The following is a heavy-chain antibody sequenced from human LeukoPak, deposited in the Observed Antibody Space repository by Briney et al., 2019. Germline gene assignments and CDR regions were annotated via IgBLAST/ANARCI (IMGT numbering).Heavy chain of an antibody. D-gene: IGHD1-26*01. CDR3: GRDSSAAY. J-gene: IGHJ4*02. Sequence: PSETLSLTCTVSAGSISSYYWSWLRQPPGKGLECIGYIYYSGSTNYNPSLKSRVTISVDTSKNQFSLKLSSVTAADTAVYYCGRDSSAAYWGQGTLVTVSS. CDR2: IYYSGST. CDR1: AGSISSYY. V-gene: IGHV4-59*01.